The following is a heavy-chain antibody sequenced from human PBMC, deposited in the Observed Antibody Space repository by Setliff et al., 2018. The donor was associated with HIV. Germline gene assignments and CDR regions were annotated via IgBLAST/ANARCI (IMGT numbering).Heavy chain of an antibody. Sequence: SETLSLTCTVSGGSISGHYWSWIRQPPGKGLEWIGTIYYSGSTYYNPSLESRLTISVDTSKNQFSLKLSSVTAADTAVYYCARRDSSGWYYFDYWGQGTLVTVSS. J-gene: IGHJ4*02. V-gene: IGHV4-59*08. D-gene: IGHD6-19*01. CDR1: GGSISGHY. CDR3: ARRDSSGWYYFDY. CDR2: IYYSGST.